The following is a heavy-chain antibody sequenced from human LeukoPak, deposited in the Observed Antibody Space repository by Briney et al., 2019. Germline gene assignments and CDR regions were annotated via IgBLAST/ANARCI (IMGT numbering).Heavy chain of an antibody. J-gene: IGHJ4*02. Sequence: APVKLSCKASGYSFTSYGISWVRQAPGQGLEWMGWINAYNGNANYAQKLQGRVTMTTDTSTSTAYMELRRLRSDQTAGYYCARGEYSYGSEDEYWGREPWSPCHQ. CDR3: ARGEYSYGSEDEY. CDR1: GYSFTSYG. D-gene: IGHD5-18*01. CDR2: INAYNGNA. V-gene: IGHV1-18*01.